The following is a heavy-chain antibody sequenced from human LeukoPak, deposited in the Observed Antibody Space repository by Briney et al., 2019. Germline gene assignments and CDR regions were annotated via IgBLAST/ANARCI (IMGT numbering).Heavy chain of an antibody. CDR2: NYHSGST. CDR1: GFSVSSAYY. D-gene: IGHD3-10*01. CDR3: AGSGGSGSYVFHWFDP. J-gene: IGHJ5*02. V-gene: IGHV4-38-2*02. Sequence: KSSETLSLTCSVSGFSVSSAYYWGWIRQPPGKGLEWIGSNYHSGSTYYNPSLKSRITISVDTSKNQFSLRLSSVTAADTAVYYCAGSGGSGSYVFHWFDPWGQGTLVTVSS.